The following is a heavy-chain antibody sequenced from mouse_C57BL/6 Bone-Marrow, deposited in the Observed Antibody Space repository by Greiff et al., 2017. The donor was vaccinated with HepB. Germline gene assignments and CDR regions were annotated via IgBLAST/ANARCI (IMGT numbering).Heavy chain of an antibody. J-gene: IGHJ3*01. CDR2: IYPGSGST. Sequence: QVQLQQPGAELVKPGASVQMSCKASGYTFTSYWITWVKQRPGHGLGWIGDIYPGSGSTNYNEKFKSKATLTVDTSSSTAYMQLSSLTSEVSAVYYFSYYDYEAWFAYWGQGTLGTVSA. CDR3: SYYDYEAWFAY. V-gene: IGHV1-55*01. D-gene: IGHD2-4*01. CDR1: GYTFTSYW.